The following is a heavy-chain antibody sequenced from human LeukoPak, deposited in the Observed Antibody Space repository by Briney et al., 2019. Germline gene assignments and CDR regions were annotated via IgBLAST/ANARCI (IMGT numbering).Heavy chain of an antibody. J-gene: IGHJ5*02. CDR2: INHSGST. Sequence: SETLSLTCTVSGGSISSYYWGWIRQSPGKGLEWIGEINHSGSTNYNPSLKSRVTISIDTSKNQLSLKLSSVTAADTAVYYCATSGGPLNWFDPWGQGTLVTVSS. V-gene: IGHV4-34*01. CDR1: GGSISSYY. CDR3: ATSGGPLNWFDP.